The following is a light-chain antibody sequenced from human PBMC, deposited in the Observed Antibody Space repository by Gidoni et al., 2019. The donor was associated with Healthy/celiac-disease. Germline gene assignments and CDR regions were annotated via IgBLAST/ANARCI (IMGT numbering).Light chain of an antibody. J-gene: IGKJ4*01. V-gene: IGKV1-9*01. CDR1: QGISSY. Sequence: DIQFTQSPSFLSASVGDRVITTCRASQGISSYLAWYQQKPGKAPKLLIYAASTLQRGVPSRFSSSGSGARFTLTISSLQPEDFAAYYCQQLNSYPLTFGGGTKVEIK. CDR3: QQLNSYPLT. CDR2: AAS.